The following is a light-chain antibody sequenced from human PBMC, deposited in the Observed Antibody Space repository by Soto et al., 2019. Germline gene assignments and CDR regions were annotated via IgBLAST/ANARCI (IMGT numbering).Light chain of an antibody. V-gene: IGKV3-15*01. CDR1: QSVSSN. CDR2: GAS. J-gene: IGKJ5*01. CDR3: QQYNNWPPIT. Sequence: EIVMTQSPATLSVSPGERATLYCRASQSVSSNLAWYQQKPGQAPRLLIYGASTRATGIPARFSGSGSGTEFTVTISRLRSEDFAVYYCQQYNNWPPITFGQGTRLEIK.